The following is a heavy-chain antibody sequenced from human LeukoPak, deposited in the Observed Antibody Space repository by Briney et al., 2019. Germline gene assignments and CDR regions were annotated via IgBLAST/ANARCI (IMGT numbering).Heavy chain of an antibody. Sequence: SVKVSCKASGGTFSGYAISWVRQAPGQGPEWMGGIIPIFGTANYAQKFQGRVTITTDESTSTAYMELSSLRSEDTAVYYCARDGYKHAFDYWGQGTLVTVSS. D-gene: IGHD5-24*01. V-gene: IGHV1-69*05. CDR1: GGTFSGYA. CDR2: IIPIFGTA. CDR3: ARDGYKHAFDY. J-gene: IGHJ4*02.